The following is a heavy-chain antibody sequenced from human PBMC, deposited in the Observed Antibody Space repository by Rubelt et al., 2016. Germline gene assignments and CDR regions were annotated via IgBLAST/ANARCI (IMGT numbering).Heavy chain of an antibody. D-gene: IGHD5-18*01. CDR2: INHSGST. J-gene: IGHJ4*02. Sequence: QVQLQQWGAGLLKPSETLSLTCAVYGGSFSGYYWSWIRQPPGKGLEWIGEINHSGSTNYNPSLKRRVTISVDTSKNQFVLKLSSVTAADTAVYYCARGGGLRYSYGFYWGQGTLVTVSS. CDR1: GGSFSGYY. V-gene: IGHV4-34*01. CDR3: ARGGGLRYSYGFY.